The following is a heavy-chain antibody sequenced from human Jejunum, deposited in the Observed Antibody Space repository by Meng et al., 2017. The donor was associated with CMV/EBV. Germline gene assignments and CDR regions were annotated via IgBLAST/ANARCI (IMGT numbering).Heavy chain of an antibody. CDR1: FKGFG. V-gene: IGHV3-23*01. Sequence: FKGFGMTWVRQAPGKGLGWVSTIRGTGASRYYADSVKGRFTISKDDSKSTLYLQMSSLRVEDTAIYYCGNDRGLRFGVPPPWGQGALVTVSS. CDR3: GNDRGLRFGVPPP. CDR2: IRGTGASR. J-gene: IGHJ5*01. D-gene: IGHD2-8*01.